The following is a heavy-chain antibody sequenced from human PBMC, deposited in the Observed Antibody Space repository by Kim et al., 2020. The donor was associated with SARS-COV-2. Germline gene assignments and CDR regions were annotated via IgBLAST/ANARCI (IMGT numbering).Heavy chain of an antibody. D-gene: IGHD2-15*01. V-gene: IGHV1-46*01. Sequence: SYEQKFQGRVTMTRETSTSTVYMELSSLRSEDTAVYYCARDLYGGNPFDYWGQGTLVTVSS. J-gene: IGHJ4*02. CDR3: ARDLYGGNPFDY.